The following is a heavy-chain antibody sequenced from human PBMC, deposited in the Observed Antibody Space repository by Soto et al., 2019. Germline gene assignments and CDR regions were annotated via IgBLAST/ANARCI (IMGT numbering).Heavy chain of an antibody. CDR1: GGSISSSNW. Sequence: QVQLQESGPGLVKPSGTLSLTCAVSGGSISSSNWWSWVRQPPGKGLEWIGEIYHSGSTNYNPSLKSRVSLSVDKSKNQFSLKLSSVTAADTAVYYCASHLFGEQQLLPSFDLWSRATLVTVSS. V-gene: IGHV4-4*02. CDR3: ASHLFGEQQLLPSFDL. D-gene: IGHD6-13*01. J-gene: IGHJ2*01. CDR2: IYHSGST.